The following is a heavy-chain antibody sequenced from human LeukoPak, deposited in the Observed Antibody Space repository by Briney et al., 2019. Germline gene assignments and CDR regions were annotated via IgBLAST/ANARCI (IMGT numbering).Heavy chain of an antibody. V-gene: IGHV4-59*01. D-gene: IGHD7-27*01. CDR2: VYYSGST. Sequence: SETLSLTCTVSGDFITASYWSWIRQPPGKGLEWIGYVYYSGSTGYNPSLRSRVTISLEMSKHQFSLNVTSVTAADTAVYYCATNTGTVFDYWGQGALVTVSS. J-gene: IGHJ4*02. CDR1: GDFITASY. CDR3: ATNTGTVFDY.